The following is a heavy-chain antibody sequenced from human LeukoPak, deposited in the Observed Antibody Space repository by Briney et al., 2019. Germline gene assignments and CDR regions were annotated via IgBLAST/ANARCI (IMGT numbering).Heavy chain of an antibody. CDR2: IRYDGSNK. Sequence: PGGSLRLSCAASGFTFSSYGMHWVRQAPGKGLEWVAFIRYDGSNKYYADSVKGRFTISRDNSKNTLYLQMNSLRAEDTAVYYCAKLYDSSGYYLKNFDYWGQGTLVTVSS. CDR3: AKLYDSSGYYLKNFDY. CDR1: GFTFSSYG. V-gene: IGHV3-30*02. J-gene: IGHJ4*02. D-gene: IGHD3-22*01.